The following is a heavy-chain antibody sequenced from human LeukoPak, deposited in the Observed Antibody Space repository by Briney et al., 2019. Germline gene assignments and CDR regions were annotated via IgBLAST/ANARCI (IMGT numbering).Heavy chain of an antibody. D-gene: IGHD3-22*01. CDR3: AGLVGRYSSGLYYYYFDY. J-gene: IGHJ4*02. V-gene: IGHV4-4*02. Sequence: SETLSLTCTVSGDSINSLDLWSWVRQPPGKGLEWIGEMYLSGTTHSNPSVKSRVTISIDKSKNQFFLNLSSVTAADTAVYYCAGLVGRYSSGLYYYYFDYWGQGTLVTVFS. CDR1: GDSINSLDL. CDR2: MYLSGTT.